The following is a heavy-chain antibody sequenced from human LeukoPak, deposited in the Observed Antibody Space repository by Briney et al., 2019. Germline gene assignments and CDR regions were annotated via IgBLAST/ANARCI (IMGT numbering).Heavy chain of an antibody. D-gene: IGHD5-18*01. J-gene: IGHJ6*03. CDR1: GHTSNNYW. V-gene: IGHV5-51*01. Sequence: GESLKISCKGSGHTSNNYWIAWVRQMPGKGLGWMGVIYPIDSETRYSPSFQGQVTFSADRSINTAYLQWNSLKASDTAMYYCALTTMVSRYMDVWGKGTTVTVSS. CDR2: IYPIDSET. CDR3: ALTTMVSRYMDV.